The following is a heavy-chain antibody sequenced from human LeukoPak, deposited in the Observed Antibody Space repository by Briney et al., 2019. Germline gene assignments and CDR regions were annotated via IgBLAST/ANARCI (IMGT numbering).Heavy chain of an antibody. Sequence: GGSLRLSCAASGFTFSSYWMTWVRQAPGKGLEWVANIKQDGSEKYYVDSVKGRFTISRDNAKNSLYLQMNSLRAEDTAVYYCARLKLLWSNYFDYWGQGTLVTVSS. CDR2: IKQDGSEK. V-gene: IGHV3-7*01. D-gene: IGHD2-2*01. CDR3: ARLKLLWSNYFDY. J-gene: IGHJ4*02. CDR1: GFTFSSYW.